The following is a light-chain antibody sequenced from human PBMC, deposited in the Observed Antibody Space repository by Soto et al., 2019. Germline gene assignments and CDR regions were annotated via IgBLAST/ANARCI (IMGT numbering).Light chain of an antibody. CDR1: SSDIGGYKY. J-gene: IGLJ1*01. CDR3: GSFTGGITPYV. V-gene: IGLV2-14*01. Sequence: QSVLTQPASVSGSPGQSITISCTGSSSDIGGYKYVSWYQQHPGKAPKLIIYEVPSRPSGVSNRFSGSKSGNTASLTISGLQADDEADYHCGSFTGGITPYVFGTGTKV. CDR2: EVP.